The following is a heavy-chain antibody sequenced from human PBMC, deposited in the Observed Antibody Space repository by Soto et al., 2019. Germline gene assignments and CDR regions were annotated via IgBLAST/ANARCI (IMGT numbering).Heavy chain of an antibody. V-gene: IGHV3-66*01. CDR2: IYSGGST. CDR1: GFTVSSNY. CDR3: ARSRPFRGGYCISTSCKPQKNYYYYYGMDV. D-gene: IGHD2-2*01. Sequence: PGGSLRLSCAASGFTVSSNYMSWVRQAPGKGLEWVSVIYSGGSTYYADSVKGRFTISRDNSKNTLYLQMNSLRAEDTAVYYCARSRPFRGGYCISTSCKPQKNYYYYYGMDVWGQGTTVTVSS. J-gene: IGHJ6*02.